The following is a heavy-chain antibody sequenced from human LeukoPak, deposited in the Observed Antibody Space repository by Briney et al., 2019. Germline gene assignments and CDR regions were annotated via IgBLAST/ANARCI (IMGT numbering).Heavy chain of an antibody. Sequence: SGGSLRLSCAASGFTFSSYAMSWVRQAPGKGLKWVSTINDNGDGTYYADSVKGRFTISRDNSYNTVSLQMNSLRAEDTAVYYCAGAAYYMDVWGQGTTVTVSS. CDR1: GFTFSSYA. V-gene: IGHV3-23*01. CDR2: INDNGDGT. J-gene: IGHJ6*03. D-gene: IGHD1-26*01. CDR3: AGAAYYMDV.